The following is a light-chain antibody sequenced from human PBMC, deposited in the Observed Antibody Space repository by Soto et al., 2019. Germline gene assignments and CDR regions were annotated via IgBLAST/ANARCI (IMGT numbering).Light chain of an antibody. CDR1: QSVSSSY. Sequence: EIVLTQSPGTLSLSPGERATLSCRASQSVSSSYLAWYQHKPGQAPRLLIYGASSRATGIPDSFSGSGSGTDFTLTISILETEDFAVYYCQQYGSSPHTFGQGTKLEIK. CDR3: QQYGSSPHT. V-gene: IGKV3-20*01. J-gene: IGKJ2*01. CDR2: GAS.